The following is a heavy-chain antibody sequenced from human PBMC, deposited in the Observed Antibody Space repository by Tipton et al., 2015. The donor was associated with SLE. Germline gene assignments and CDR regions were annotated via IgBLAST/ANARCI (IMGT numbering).Heavy chain of an antibody. J-gene: IGHJ4*02. CDR3: ARVRVDTAMGVFDF. D-gene: IGHD5-18*01. V-gene: IGHV1-18*01. CDR2: ISTYNGNT. CDR1: GYTFTTYG. Sequence: QLVQSGPEVKKPGASVRVSCKASGYTFTTYGISWVRQAPGQWLEWMGWISTYNGNTNYAQKLQGRVTMTSDTSTSTAYMELRSLRSDDTAIYYCARVRVDTAMGVFDFWGQGTLVTVSS.